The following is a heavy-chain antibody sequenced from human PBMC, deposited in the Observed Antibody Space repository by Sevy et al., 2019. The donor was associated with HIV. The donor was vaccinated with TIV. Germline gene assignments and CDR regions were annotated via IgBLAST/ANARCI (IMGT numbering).Heavy chain of an antibody. CDR1: GFIFSSFG. CDR3: AKDYSTGWYGYYYGMDV. J-gene: IGHJ6*02. D-gene: IGHD6-19*01. CDR2: IHYKGSDK. Sequence: GGSLRLSCAASGFIFSSFGMHWVRQAPGKGLEWVAFIHYKGSDKYYADAVKGRYTISRDNSKNTVYLQMSSLRAEDTAEYYCAKDYSTGWYGYYYGMDVRGQGTTVTVSS. V-gene: IGHV3-30*02.